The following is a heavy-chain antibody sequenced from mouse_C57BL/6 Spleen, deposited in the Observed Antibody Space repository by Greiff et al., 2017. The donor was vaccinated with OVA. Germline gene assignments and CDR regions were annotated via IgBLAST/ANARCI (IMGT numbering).Heavy chain of an antibody. CDR3: ALYDYDFDY. Sequence: VQLQQSGPVLVKPGASVKMSCKASGYTFTDYYMNWVKQSHGKSLEWIGVINPYNGGTSYTQKFKGKATLTVDKSSSTAYMELNSLTSEDAAVYYCALYDYDFDYWGQGTTLTVSS. D-gene: IGHD2-4*01. CDR2: INPYNGGT. J-gene: IGHJ2*01. V-gene: IGHV1-19*01. CDR1: GYTFTDYY.